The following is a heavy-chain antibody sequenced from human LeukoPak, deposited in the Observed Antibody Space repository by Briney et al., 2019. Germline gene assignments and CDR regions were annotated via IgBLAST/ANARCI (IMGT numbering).Heavy chain of an antibody. CDR3: ARGRPGDAFDI. V-gene: IGHV3-13*01. J-gene: IGHJ3*02. CDR2: IGTAGDT. Sequence: PRGSLRLSCAAAGFTFSSYDMHSVRQATGKGLEWVSAIGTAGDTYYPGSVKGRFTISRENAKNSLYLQMNSLRAGDTAVYYCARGRPGDAFDIWGQGTMVTVSS. CDR1: GFTFSSYD.